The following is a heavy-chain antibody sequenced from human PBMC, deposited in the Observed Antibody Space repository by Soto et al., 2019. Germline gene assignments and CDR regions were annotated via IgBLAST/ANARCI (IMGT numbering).Heavy chain of an antibody. CDR3: ARGAGYYEILTGYYDY. J-gene: IGHJ4*02. Sequence: GGSLRLSCAASGFTFSSYAMHWVRQAPGKGLEYVSAISSNGGSTYYANSVKGRFTISRGNSKNTLYLQMGSLRAEDIAVKYCARGAGYYEILTGYYDYWGQGTLVTVSS. CDR2: ISSNGGST. CDR1: GFTFSSYA. V-gene: IGHV3-64*01. D-gene: IGHD3-9*01.